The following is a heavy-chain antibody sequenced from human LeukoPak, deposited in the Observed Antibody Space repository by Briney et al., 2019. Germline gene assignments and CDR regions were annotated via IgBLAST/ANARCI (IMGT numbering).Heavy chain of an antibody. CDR2: IYYSGST. V-gene: IGHV4-39*01. J-gene: IGHJ5*02. Sequence: SETLSLTCAAYGGSFSGYYWGWIRQPPGKGLEWIGSIYYSGSTYYNPSLKSRVTISVDTSKNQFSLKLSSVTAADTAVYYCARHPIAAAGAASIDPWGQGTLVTVSS. D-gene: IGHD6-13*01. CDR1: GGSFSGYY. CDR3: ARHPIAAAGAASIDP.